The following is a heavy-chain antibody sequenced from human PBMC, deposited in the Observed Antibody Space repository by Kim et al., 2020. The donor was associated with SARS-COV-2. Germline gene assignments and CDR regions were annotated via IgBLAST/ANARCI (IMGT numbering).Heavy chain of an antibody. D-gene: IGHD3-3*01. Sequence: SETLSLTCTVSGGSISSSSYYWGWIRQPPGKGLEWIGSIYYSGSTYYNPSLKSRVIISVDTSKNQFSLKLSSVTAADTAVYHCARDLRPIRVSPEPRFDYWGQGTLVTVSS. CDR2: IYYSGST. J-gene: IGHJ4*02. V-gene: IGHV4-39*07. CDR1: GGSISSSSYY. CDR3: ARDLRPIRVSPEPRFDY.